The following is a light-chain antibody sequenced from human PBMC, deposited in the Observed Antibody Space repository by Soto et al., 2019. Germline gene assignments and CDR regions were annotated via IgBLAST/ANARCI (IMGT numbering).Light chain of an antibody. J-gene: IGKJ2*01. CDR1: QSVSST. CDR2: DTS. V-gene: IGKV3-15*01. CDR3: QQYNNWPPRYT. Sequence: IVMTQSPATLSVSPGARATLSCRASQSVSSTLAWYQQRPGQAPRLLIYDTSTRATGIPARFSGSESGTEFTLTISSLQSEDFAVYYCQQYNNWPPRYTFGQGTKLEIK.